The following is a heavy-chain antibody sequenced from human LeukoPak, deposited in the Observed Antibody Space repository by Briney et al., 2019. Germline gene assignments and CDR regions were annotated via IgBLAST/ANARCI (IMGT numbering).Heavy chain of an antibody. V-gene: IGHV3-7*01. CDR3: ANTILTGAL. Sequence: GGSLRLSCAASGFTFGSYWMSWVRQAPGKGLEWVANIKQDGSEKYYVDSVKGRFTISRDNAKNSLYLQMNSLRAEDTAVYYCANTILTGALWGQGTLVTVSS. CDR2: IKQDGSEK. J-gene: IGHJ4*02. CDR1: GFTFGSYW. D-gene: IGHD2-2*02.